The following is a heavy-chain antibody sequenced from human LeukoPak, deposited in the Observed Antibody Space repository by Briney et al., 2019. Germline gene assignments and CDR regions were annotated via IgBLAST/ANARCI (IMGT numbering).Heavy chain of an antibody. CDR3: ARDRRQQLERLAFDI. Sequence: KPSETLSLTCTVSGYSISSGYYWGWIRQPPGKGLEWIGSIYHSGSTYYNPSLKSRVTISVDTSKNQFSLKLSSVTAADTAVYYCARDRRQQLERLAFDIWGQETMVTVSS. D-gene: IGHD1-1*01. CDR2: IYHSGST. J-gene: IGHJ3*02. V-gene: IGHV4-38-2*02. CDR1: GYSISSGYY.